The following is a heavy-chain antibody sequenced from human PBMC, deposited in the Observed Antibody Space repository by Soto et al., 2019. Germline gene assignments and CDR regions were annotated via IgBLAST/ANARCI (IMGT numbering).Heavy chain of an antibody. CDR3: ARVLGGYSGYDLVYYFDY. CDR1: GGSVSSGSYY. J-gene: IGHJ4*02. D-gene: IGHD5-12*01. Sequence: SETLSLTCTVSGGSVSSGSYYWSWIRQPPGKGLEWIGYIYYSGSTNYNPSLKSRVTISVDTSKNQFSLKLSSVTAADTAVYYCARVLGGYSGYDLVYYFDYWGQGTLVTVS. CDR2: IYYSGST. V-gene: IGHV4-61*01.